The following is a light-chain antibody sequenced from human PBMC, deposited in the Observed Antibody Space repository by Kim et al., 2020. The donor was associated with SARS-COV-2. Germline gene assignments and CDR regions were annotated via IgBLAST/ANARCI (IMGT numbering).Light chain of an antibody. Sequence: IQLTQSPSSLSASVGDRVTITCRASQDIGHYLAWYRQKPGKAPEVLIYRASTLQSGVPSRFSGSRSGTEFTLTISSLQAEDFTTYYCQQMDRSPLTFGGGTKVDIK. CDR3: QQMDRSPLT. V-gene: IGKV1-9*01. CDR2: RAS. J-gene: IGKJ4*01. CDR1: QDIGHY.